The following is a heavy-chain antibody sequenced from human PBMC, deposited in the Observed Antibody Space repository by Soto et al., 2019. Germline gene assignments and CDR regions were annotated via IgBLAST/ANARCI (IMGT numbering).Heavy chain of an antibody. CDR1: GGSFSGYY. V-gene: IGHV4-34*01. Sequence: SETLSLTCAVYGGSFSGYYWSWIRQPPGKGLEWIGEINHSGSTNYNPSLKSRVTISVDTSKNQFSLKLSSVTAADTAVYYCASAGSGSYREFDYWGQGTLVTVSS. CDR3: ASAGSGSYREFDY. D-gene: IGHD1-26*01. CDR2: INHSGST. J-gene: IGHJ4*02.